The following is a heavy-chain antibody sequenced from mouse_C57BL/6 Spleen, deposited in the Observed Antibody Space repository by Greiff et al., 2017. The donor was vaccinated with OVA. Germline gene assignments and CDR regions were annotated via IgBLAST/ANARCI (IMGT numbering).Heavy chain of an antibody. CDR1: GFTFSSYA. Sequence: EVMLVESGGGLVKPGGSLKLSCAASGFTFSSYAMSWVRQTPEKRLEWVATISDGGSYTYYPDNVKGRFTISRDNAKNNLYLQMSHLKSEDTAMYYCARDYDYDHWYFDVWGTGTTVTVSS. CDR2: ISDGGSYT. D-gene: IGHD2-4*01. V-gene: IGHV5-4*01. CDR3: ARDYDYDHWYFDV. J-gene: IGHJ1*03.